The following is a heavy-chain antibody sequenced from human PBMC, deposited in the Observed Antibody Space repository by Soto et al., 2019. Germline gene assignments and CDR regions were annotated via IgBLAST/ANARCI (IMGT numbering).Heavy chain of an antibody. D-gene: IGHD2-21*01. Sequence: HPGGSLRLSCAASGFSFSIHGMHWVRQAPGEGLEWVALISYDGIVKYYSDRVQGRFTVSRDNSKDTLYLQMNSLRIEDTGIYYCAKDAPYTSCGDGSCYSSGDYYFDSWGRGTLVTVSS. CDR1: GFSFSIHG. J-gene: IGHJ4*02. V-gene: IGHV3-33*05. CDR3: AKDAPYTSCGDGSCYSSGDYYFDS. CDR2: ISYDGIVK.